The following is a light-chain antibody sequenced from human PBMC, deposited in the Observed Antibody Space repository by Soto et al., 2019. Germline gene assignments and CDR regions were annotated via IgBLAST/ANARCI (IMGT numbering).Light chain of an antibody. CDR2: DAS. J-gene: IGKJ4*01. V-gene: IGKV3-11*01. Sequence: EIVLTRSPATLSLSPGERATLSCRASQSVNDYLAWYQQKPGQAPRLLIYDASNRATGIPARFSGWGSGTDFTLTISSLEPEDFAVYFCQQRSNWQELTFGGGTKVEIK. CDR3: QQRSNWQELT. CDR1: QSVNDY.